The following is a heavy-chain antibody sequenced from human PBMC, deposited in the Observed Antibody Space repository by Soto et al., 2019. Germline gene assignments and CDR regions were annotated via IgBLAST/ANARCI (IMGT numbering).Heavy chain of an antibody. CDR3: IFTVTTPPGGMDV. CDR2: ISGSGGST. V-gene: IGHV3-23*01. D-gene: IGHD4-17*01. Sequence: GGSLRLSCAASGFTFSSYAMSWVRQAPGKGLEWVSAISGSGGSTYYADSVKGRFTISRDNSKNTLYLQMNSLRAEDTAVYYSIFTVTTPPGGMDVWGQGTTVTVSS. CDR1: GFTFSSYA. J-gene: IGHJ6*02.